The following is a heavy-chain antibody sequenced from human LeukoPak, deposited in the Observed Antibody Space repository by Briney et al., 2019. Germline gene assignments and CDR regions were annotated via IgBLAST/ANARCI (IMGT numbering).Heavy chain of an antibody. CDR1: GYTFTSYG. D-gene: IGHD2-2*01. V-gene: IGHV1-18*01. CDR2: ISAYNGNT. Sequence: GASVKVSCKASGYTFTSYGISWVRQAPGQGLEWMGWISAYNGNTNYAQKLQGRVTMTTDTSTSTAYMELRSLRSDDTAVYYCARDPYCSSTSCYDYWGQGTLVTVSS. CDR3: ARDPYCSSTSCYDY. J-gene: IGHJ4*02.